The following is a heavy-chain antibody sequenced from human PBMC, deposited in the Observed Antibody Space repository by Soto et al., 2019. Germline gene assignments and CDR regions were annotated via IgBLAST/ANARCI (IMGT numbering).Heavy chain of an antibody. Sequence: ASVKVSCKASGYTFTGYYMHWVRQAPGQGLEWMGWINPNSGGTNYAQKFQGWVTMTRDTSISTAYMELSRLRSDDTAVYYCARDLRVGATTCDAFDFWGQGTMVTVS. V-gene: IGHV1-2*04. CDR1: GYTFTGYY. D-gene: IGHD1-26*01. CDR3: ARDLRVGATTCDAFDF. CDR2: INPNSGGT. J-gene: IGHJ3*01.